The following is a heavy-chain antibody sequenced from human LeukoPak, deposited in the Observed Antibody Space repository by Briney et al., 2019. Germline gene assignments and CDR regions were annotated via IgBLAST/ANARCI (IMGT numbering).Heavy chain of an antibody. Sequence: GGSLRLSCEVSGFSFSTYWMSWVRQAPGKGLEWVGQTNEHETEKYYGDAVRGRFTIYRDNAKNSLYLQMNSLRPEDTAVYYCARDSRGTTFDYWGQGTLVTVSS. CDR2: TNEHETEK. V-gene: IGHV3-7*01. CDR1: GFSFSTYW. D-gene: IGHD3-16*01. CDR3: ARDSRGTTFDY. J-gene: IGHJ4*02.